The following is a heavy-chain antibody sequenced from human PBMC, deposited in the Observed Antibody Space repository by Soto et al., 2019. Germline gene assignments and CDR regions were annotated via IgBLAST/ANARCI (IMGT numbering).Heavy chain of an antibody. D-gene: IGHD2-15*01. Sequence: SETLSLTCTVSGGSISSYYWSWIRQPPGKGLEWIGYIYYSGSTSYNPSLKSRVTISVDTSKNQFSLKLSSVTAADTAVYYCASHGTVYCSGGSCYDYWGQGTLVTVSS. CDR1: GGSISSYY. J-gene: IGHJ4*02. CDR2: IYYSGST. CDR3: ASHGTVYCSGGSCYDY. V-gene: IGHV4-59*01.